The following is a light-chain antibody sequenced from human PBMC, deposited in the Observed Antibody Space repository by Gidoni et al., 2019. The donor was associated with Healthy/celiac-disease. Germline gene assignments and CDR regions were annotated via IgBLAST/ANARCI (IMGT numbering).Light chain of an antibody. CDR1: SSDVGGYNY. Sequence: QSALTQPASVSGSPGPSITISCTGISSDVGGYNYVSWYQQHPGKAPKLMSYDVSNRPSGVSNRFSGSKSGNTASLTISGLQAEDEADYYCSSYTSSSTSYVFGTGTKVTVL. V-gene: IGLV2-14*01. CDR2: DVS. CDR3: SSYTSSSTSYV. J-gene: IGLJ1*01.